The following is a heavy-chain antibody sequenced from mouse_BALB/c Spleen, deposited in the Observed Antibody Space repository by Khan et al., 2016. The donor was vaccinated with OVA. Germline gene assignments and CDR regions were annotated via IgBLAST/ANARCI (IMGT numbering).Heavy chain of an antibody. D-gene: IGHD2-4*01. CDR2: INPSTGYT. CDR1: GYTFTSYW. CDR3: GRGGYDSGLFVD. V-gene: IGHV1-7*01. J-gene: IGHJ2*01. Sequence: QVQLKQSGAELAKPGASVKMSCKASGYTFTSYWMHWVKQRPGQGLEWIGYINPSTGYTEYNQKFKDKATLTADKSSSTAYMQLSSLTSEDSAVXYCGRGGYDSGLFVDRGQGTTLTVSS.